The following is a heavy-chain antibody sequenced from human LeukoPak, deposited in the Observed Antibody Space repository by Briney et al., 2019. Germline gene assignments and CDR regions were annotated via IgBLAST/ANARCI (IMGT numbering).Heavy chain of an antibody. CDR1: GFTFSSYA. CDR3: ARDTHLDY. CDR2: ISNDGDNK. Sequence: GRSLRLSCAASGFTFSSYAMHWVRQAPGKGLEWVAVISNDGDNKQYADSVKGRFTISRDNSENTLYLQMNSLRPEDTAVYYCARDTHLDYWGQGTLVTVSS. J-gene: IGHJ4*02. V-gene: IGHV3-30-3*01.